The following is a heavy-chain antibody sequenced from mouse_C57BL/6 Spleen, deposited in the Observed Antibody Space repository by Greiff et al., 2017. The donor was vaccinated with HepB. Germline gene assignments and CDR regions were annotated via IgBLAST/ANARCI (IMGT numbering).Heavy chain of an antibody. CDR3: ARRTGPFAY. CDR1: GFTFSSYG. J-gene: IGHJ3*01. D-gene: IGHD4-1*01. CDR2: ISSGGSYT. V-gene: IGHV5-6*01. Sequence: EVKLMESGGDLVKPGGSLKLSCAASGFTFSSYGMSWVRQTPDKRLEWVATISSGGSYTYYPDSVKGRFTISRDNAKNTLYLQMSSLKSEDTAMYYCARRTGPFAYWGQGTLVTVSA.